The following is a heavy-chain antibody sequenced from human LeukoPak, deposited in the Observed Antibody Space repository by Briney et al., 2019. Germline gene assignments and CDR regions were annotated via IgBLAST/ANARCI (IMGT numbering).Heavy chain of an antibody. CDR1: GYTFANYG. CDR2: ISAYNGNT. CDR3: ARDRITMVRGVLDYGMDV. V-gene: IGHV1-18*01. D-gene: IGHD3-10*01. Sequence: GASVKVSCKTSGYTFANYGISWVRQAPGQGLEWIGCISAYNGNTNYAQNLQGRVTMTTDTSTSTAYMELRSLRSDDTAVYSCARDRITMVRGVLDYGMDVWGQGTTVTVSS. J-gene: IGHJ6*02.